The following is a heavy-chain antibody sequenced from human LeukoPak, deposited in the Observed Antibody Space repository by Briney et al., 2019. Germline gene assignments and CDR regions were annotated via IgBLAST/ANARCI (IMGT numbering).Heavy chain of an antibody. CDR2: IWYDGSNK. J-gene: IGHJ6*02. V-gene: IGHV3-33*01. D-gene: IGHD2-15*01. CDR3: ASTDDCSGGSCYPLGMDV. Sequence: GGSLRLSCAASGFTFSSYGMHWVRQAPGKGLEWVAVIWYDGSNKYYADSEKGRFTISRDNSKNTLYLQMNSLRAEDTAVYYCASTDDCSGGSCYPLGMDVWGQGTTVTVSS. CDR1: GFTFSSYG.